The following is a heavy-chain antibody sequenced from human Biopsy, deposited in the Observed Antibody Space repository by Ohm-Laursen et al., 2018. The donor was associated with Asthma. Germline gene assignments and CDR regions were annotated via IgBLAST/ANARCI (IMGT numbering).Heavy chain of an antibody. Sequence: SLRLSCAATGFVFSQCGMHWVRQGPGKGLEWVALVSSDGHNKYYEGSVKGRFTISRDNSRNRLYLQINRLTVEDSAVYFCARQSGQDYGDSSGFDIWGQGTKVAVSS. J-gene: IGHJ3*02. CDR1: GFVFSQCG. V-gene: IGHV3-30*03. CDR3: ARQSGQDYGDSSGFDI. CDR2: VSSDGHNK. D-gene: IGHD3-22*01.